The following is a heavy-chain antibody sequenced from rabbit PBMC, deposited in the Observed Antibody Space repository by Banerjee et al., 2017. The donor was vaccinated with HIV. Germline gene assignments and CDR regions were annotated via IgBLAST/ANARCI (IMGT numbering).Heavy chain of an antibody. J-gene: IGHJ4*01. D-gene: IGHD4-1*01. CDR3: ARDLAGVIGWNFDL. CDR1: GFDFSSNV. CDR2: INTSSGNP. Sequence: QEQLEESGGDLVKPEGSLALTCKASGFDFSSNVMCCVRQAPGKGLEWIACINTSSGNPVYASWAKGRFTIAKTSSTTVTLQMTSLTAADTATYFCARDLAGVIGWNFDLWGPGTLVTVS. V-gene: IGHV1S45*01.